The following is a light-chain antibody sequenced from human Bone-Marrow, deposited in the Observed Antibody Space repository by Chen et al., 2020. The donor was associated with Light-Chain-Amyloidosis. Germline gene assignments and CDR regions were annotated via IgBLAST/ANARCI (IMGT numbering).Light chain of an antibody. CDR1: NIGSTS. CDR2: EDR. Sequence: SYVLTQPSSVSVAPGQTATIACGGNNIGSTSVHWYQQTPVQAPLLVVYEDRDRPSGIPERLSGSNSGNTATLTSSRVEAGHEAEYYCQVWDRSSDRPVFGGGTKLTVL. J-gene: IGLJ3*02. CDR3: QVWDRSSDRPV. V-gene: IGLV3-21*02.